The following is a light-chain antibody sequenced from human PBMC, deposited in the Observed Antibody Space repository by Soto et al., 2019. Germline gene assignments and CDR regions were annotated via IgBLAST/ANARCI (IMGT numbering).Light chain of an antibody. CDR2: PAS. CDR1: QGIRND. CDR3: LQDYNYPRT. J-gene: IGKJ2*01. Sequence: AIQMTQSPSSLSASVGDRVTITCRASQGIRNDLGWYQQKPGKAPKLLIYPASSLQSGVPSRFSGSGSGTDFTLPITSLQPEDFATYYCLQDYNYPRTFGQGTKLEI. V-gene: IGKV1-6*01.